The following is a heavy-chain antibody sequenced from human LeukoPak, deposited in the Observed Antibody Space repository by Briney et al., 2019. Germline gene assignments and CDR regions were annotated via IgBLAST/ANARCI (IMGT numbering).Heavy chain of an antibody. J-gene: IGHJ6*02. CDR1: GFTFSSYG. CDR2: IWYDGSNK. V-gene: IGHV3-33*01. Sequence: GGSLRPSCAASGFTFSSYGMHWVRQAPGKGLEWVAVIWYDGSNKYYADSVKGRFTISRDNSKNTLYLQMNSLRAEDTAVYYCARDQVLGVNVDLYGMDVWGQGTTVTVSS. CDR3: ARDQVLGVNVDLYGMDV. D-gene: IGHD2-8*01.